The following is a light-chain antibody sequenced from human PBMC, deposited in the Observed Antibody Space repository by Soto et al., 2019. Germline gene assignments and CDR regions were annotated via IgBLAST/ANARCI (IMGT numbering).Light chain of an antibody. CDR1: QGISSY. Sequence: IQLTQSPSSLSASVGDRVTITCRDSQGISSYLAWYQQKPGKAPKLLIYAASTLQSGVPSRFSGSGSGTDFTLTISSLQPEDFATYYCQQLNSYSFTFGPGTKVDIK. CDR2: AAS. CDR3: QQLNSYSFT. V-gene: IGKV1-9*01. J-gene: IGKJ3*01.